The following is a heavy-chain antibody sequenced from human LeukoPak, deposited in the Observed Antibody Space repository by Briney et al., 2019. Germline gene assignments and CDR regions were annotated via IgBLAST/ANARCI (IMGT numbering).Heavy chain of an antibody. CDR2: MSPKSGHT. J-gene: IGHJ4*02. Sequence: ASVKVSCKPSGYSFTSYDINWVRESTGQGLEWMGWMSPKSGHTGYEQNFQGRVTMTRNTSISTAYMELSSLRSEDTAVYYCVGGAPNWGFDYWGQGTLVTVSS. CDR1: GYSFTSYD. CDR3: VGGAPNWGFDY. D-gene: IGHD7-27*01. V-gene: IGHV1-8*01.